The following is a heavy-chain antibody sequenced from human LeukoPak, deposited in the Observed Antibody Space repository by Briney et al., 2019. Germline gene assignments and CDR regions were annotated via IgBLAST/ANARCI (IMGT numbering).Heavy chain of an antibody. Sequence: SETLSLTCTVSGGSISSGDYYWSWIRQPPGTGLEWIGYIYYSGSTYYNPSLKSRVTISVDTSKNQFSLKLSSVTAADTAVYYCARLTTVVTADYWGQGTLVTVSS. D-gene: IGHD4-23*01. J-gene: IGHJ4*02. CDR2: IYYSGST. V-gene: IGHV4-30-4*01. CDR3: ARLTTVVTADY. CDR1: GGSISSGDYY.